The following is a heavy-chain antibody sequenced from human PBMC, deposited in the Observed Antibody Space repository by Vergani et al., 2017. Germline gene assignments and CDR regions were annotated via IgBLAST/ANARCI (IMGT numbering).Heavy chain of an antibody. V-gene: IGHV3-48*01. D-gene: IGHD6-19*01. CDR2: ISTTSDTI. J-gene: IGHJ4*02. Sequence: EVRVVESGGDLVQPGGSLRLSCAASGFTFSSYSMNWVRQAPGKGLEWISYISTTSDTIYYADSVRGRFTISRDNAKNSLYLEMNSLRVEDTAVYFCARSLVAGKGGYWGQGTRVAVSS. CDR1: GFTFSSYS. CDR3: ARSLVAGKGGY.